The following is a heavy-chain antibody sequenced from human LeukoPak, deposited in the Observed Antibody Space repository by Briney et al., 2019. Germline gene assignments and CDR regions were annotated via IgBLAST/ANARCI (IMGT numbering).Heavy chain of an antibody. Sequence: GGSLRLSCAASGFTFSSYAMSWVRQTPGKGLEWVSCISGSGGKTYYADSVKGRFSISRDNSNTMVYLQMNRLRDEDTALYYCAKGHGDSDGYYYYDHWGQGTLVTVSS. CDR2: ISGSGGKT. CDR1: GFTFSSYA. CDR3: AKGHGDSDGYYYYDH. J-gene: IGHJ4*02. D-gene: IGHD3-22*01. V-gene: IGHV3-23*01.